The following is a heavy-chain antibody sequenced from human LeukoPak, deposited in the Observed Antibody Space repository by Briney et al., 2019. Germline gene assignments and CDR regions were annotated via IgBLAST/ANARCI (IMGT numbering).Heavy chain of an antibody. Sequence: SVKVSCKASGGTFSSYAISWVRQAPGQGLEWMGRIIPILGIANYAQKFQGRVTITADKSTSTAYMGLSSLRSEDTAVYYCARGPQTRDGYNIPPLDYWGQGTLVTVSS. CDR2: IIPILGIA. CDR3: ARGPQTRDGYNIPPLDY. J-gene: IGHJ4*02. V-gene: IGHV1-69*04. CDR1: GGTFSSYA. D-gene: IGHD5-24*01.